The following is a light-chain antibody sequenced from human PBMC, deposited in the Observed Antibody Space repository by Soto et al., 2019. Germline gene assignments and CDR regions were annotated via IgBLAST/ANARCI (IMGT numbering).Light chain of an antibody. CDR1: QVVSSSY. J-gene: IGKJ1*01. CDR3: QQYGSLPET. Sequence: EIVLTQSPGTLSLSPGERATLSCRASQVVSSSYLAWYQQTPGQAPRLLISEASRRATGIPDRFSGSGSGTDFTLTISRLEPEDFAVYYCQQYGSLPETFGQGTRVEI. CDR2: EAS. V-gene: IGKV3-20*01.